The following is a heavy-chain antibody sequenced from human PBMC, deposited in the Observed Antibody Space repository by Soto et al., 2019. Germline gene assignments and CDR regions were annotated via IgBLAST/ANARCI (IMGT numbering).Heavy chain of an antibody. CDR1: GFTFGSYA. CDR3: AKDKSSSYGDYLGFDY. CDR2: ISGTGDSS. J-gene: IGHJ4*02. Sequence: EVQLLESGGGLVQPGGSLRLSCAASGFTFGSYAMSWVRQAPGKGLGWVSLISGTGDSSEYANSVKGRFTISRDNAKNTLYLQMKSLRAEDTAVYYCAKDKSSSYGDYLGFDYWGQGTLATVSS. D-gene: IGHD2-21*02. V-gene: IGHV3-23*01.